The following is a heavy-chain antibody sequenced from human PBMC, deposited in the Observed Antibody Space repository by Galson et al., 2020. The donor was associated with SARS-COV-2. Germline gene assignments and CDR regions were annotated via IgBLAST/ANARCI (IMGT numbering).Heavy chain of an antibody. CDR2: IKQDGSEK. J-gene: IGHJ4*02. Sequence: GGSLRLSCAASGFTFSNSWMSWVRQAPGKGLEWVANIKQDGSEKYYVDSVKGRFTISRDNAKNSVYLQMNSLRAEDTAVYYCAREFITTFDYWGQGILVTVSS. D-gene: IGHD3-3*01. CDR1: GFTFSNSW. CDR3: AREFITTFDY. V-gene: IGHV3-7*03.